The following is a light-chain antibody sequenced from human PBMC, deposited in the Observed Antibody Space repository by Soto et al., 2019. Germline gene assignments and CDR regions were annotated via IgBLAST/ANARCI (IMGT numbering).Light chain of an antibody. V-gene: IGKV3-15*01. Sequence: EIVMTQSPATLSVSPGERATLSCRASQSVSSNLAWYQQKPGQAPRLLIYGAFTRATGIPARVSGSGSGTEFTLTISSLQSEDFAVYYCQHYNNWPRTFGQGTKVEIK. J-gene: IGKJ1*01. CDR3: QHYNNWPRT. CDR1: QSVSSN. CDR2: GAF.